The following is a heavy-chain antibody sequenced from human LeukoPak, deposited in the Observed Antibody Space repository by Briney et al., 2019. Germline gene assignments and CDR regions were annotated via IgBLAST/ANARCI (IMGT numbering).Heavy chain of an antibody. V-gene: IGHV4-59*12. CDR2: IYYSGST. CDR1: GGSISSYY. Sequence: SETLSLTCTVSGGSISSYYWSWIRQPPGKGLEWIAYIYYSGSTNYNPSLKSRVTISVDTSKNQFSLKLSSVTAADTAVYYCARAKDYSRGDYWGQGTLVTVSS. CDR3: ARAKDYSRGDY. J-gene: IGHJ4*02. D-gene: IGHD4-11*01.